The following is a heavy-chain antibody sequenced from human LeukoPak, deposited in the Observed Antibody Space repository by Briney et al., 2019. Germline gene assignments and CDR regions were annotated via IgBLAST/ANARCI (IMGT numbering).Heavy chain of an antibody. D-gene: IGHD1-26*01. Sequence: SETLSLTCTVSGGSISSYYWSWIRQPPGRGLEWIGYIYYSRDTNYNPSLKSRVTISADTSKNQFSLKLSSVTAADTAVYYCARGIVGAYFDYWGQGTLVTVSS. CDR3: ARGIVGAYFDY. CDR1: GGSISSYY. CDR2: IYYSRDT. V-gene: IGHV4-59*01. J-gene: IGHJ4*02.